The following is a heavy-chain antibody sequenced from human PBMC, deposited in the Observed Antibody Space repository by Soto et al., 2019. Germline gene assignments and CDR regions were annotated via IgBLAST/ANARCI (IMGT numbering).Heavy chain of an antibody. J-gene: IGHJ5*02. CDR1: GGTFSSYT. D-gene: IGHD3-22*01. CDR3: ARQLYGDYLEHYYDSSGYYRDSNWFDP. V-gene: IGHV1-69*02. Sequence: GASVKVSCKASGGTFSSYTISWVRQAPGQGLEWMGRIIPILGIANYAQKFQGRVTITADKSTSTAYMELSSLRSEDTAVYYCARQLYGDYLEHYYDSSGYYRDSNWFDPWGQGTLVTVSS. CDR2: IIPILGIA.